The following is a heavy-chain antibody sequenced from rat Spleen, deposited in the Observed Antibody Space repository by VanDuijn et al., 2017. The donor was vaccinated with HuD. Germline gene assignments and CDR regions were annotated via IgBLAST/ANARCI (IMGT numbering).Heavy chain of an antibody. CDR3: TRENYYTGDY. V-gene: IGHV5-31*01. CDR2: ISTGGGNT. CDR1: GFTFNNYW. Sequence: EVQLVESGGGLVQPGRSLKLSCAASGFTFNNYWMTWIRQAPGKGLEWVASISTGGGNTYYRDSVKGRFTISRDNAISTLYLQVSSLRSEDTATYYCTRENYYTGDYWGQGVMVTVSS. J-gene: IGHJ2*01. D-gene: IGHD1-6*01.